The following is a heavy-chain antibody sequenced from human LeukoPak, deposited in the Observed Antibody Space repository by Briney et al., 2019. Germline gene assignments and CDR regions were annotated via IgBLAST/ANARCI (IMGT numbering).Heavy chain of an antibody. D-gene: IGHD3-22*01. Sequence: ASVKVSCKASGYTFTSYAMNWVRQAPGQGLEWMGWINTNTGNPTYAQGFTGRFVFSLDTSVSTAYLQISSLKAEDTAVYYCARRAPYYYDSSGYSNYYYYIDVWGKGTTVTVSS. CDR3: ARRAPYYYDSSGYSNYYYYIDV. J-gene: IGHJ6*03. V-gene: IGHV7-4-1*02. CDR1: GYTFTSYA. CDR2: INTNTGNP.